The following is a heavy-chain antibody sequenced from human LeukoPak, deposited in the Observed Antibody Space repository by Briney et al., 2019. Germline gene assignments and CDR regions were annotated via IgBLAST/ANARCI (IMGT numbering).Heavy chain of an antibody. CDR2: ISWNSGSI. J-gene: IGHJ5*02. CDR1: GFTFDDYA. Sequence: PGRSLRLSCAASGFTFDDYAMHWVRHAPGKGLEWVSGISWNSGSIGYADSVKGRFTISRDNAKNSLYLQMNSLRAEDTALYYCAKGPYYGDYVGNWFDPWGQGTLVTVSS. D-gene: IGHD4-17*01. V-gene: IGHV3-9*01. CDR3: AKGPYYGDYVGNWFDP.